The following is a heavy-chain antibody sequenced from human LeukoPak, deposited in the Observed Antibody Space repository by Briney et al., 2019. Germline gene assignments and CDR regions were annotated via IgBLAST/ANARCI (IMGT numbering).Heavy chain of an antibody. Sequence: PSGTLSLTCTVSGGSISSYYWSWIRQPPGKGLEWVGYISYSGSTNYNPSLKSRVTISVDTSKNQVSLKLRSVTASDTAVYYCATGGWFSPSYFGKWGLGTLVIVSS. D-gene: IGHD2-15*01. CDR2: ISYSGST. J-gene: IGHJ4*02. CDR3: ATGGWFSPSYFGK. V-gene: IGHV4-59*08. CDR1: GGSISSYY.